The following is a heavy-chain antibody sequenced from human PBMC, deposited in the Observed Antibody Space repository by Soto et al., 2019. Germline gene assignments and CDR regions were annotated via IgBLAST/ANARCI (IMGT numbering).Heavy chain of an antibody. CDR2: ISASGGST. V-gene: IGHV3-23*01. D-gene: IGHD3-10*01. J-gene: IGHJ4*02. Sequence: EVQLLESGGGLVQPGGSLRLSCVVSGFTFNNYAMNWVRQAPGKGLEWVSGISASGGSTYYADSVKGRFTISRDSSKHTMYLQLNSMRADDTAIYSCEIHFYYGSGSYYAVDYWGQGTLVTVSS. CDR1: GFTFNNYA. CDR3: EIHFYYGSGSYYAVDY.